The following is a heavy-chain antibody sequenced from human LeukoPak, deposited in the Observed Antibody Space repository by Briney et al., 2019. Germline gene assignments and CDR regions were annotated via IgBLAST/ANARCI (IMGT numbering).Heavy chain of an antibody. CDR2: ISGGGGTT. D-gene: IGHD5-12*01. J-gene: IGHJ4*02. CDR1: GFPLSSYA. Sequence: GGSLRLSCAAFGFPLSSYAMSWVRQAPGKGLEWVSAISGGGGTTYYTDSVKGRFTISRDNSKNTLYLQMNSLRAEDTAVYYCAKDLSGGYDYFDYWGQGTLVTVSS. CDR3: AKDLSGGYDYFDY. V-gene: IGHV3-23*01.